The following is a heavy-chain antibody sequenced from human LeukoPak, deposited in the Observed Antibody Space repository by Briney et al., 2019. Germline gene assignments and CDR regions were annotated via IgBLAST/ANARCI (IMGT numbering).Heavy chain of an antibody. D-gene: IGHD3-10*01. Sequence: SETLSLTCAVYGGSFSGYYWSWIRQPPGKGLEWIGEINHSGSTNYNPSLKSRVTISVDTSKNQFSLKLSSVTAADTAVYYCARDFYYGSGSYLDAFDIWGQGPMDTVSS. V-gene: IGHV4-34*01. CDR2: INHSGST. CDR1: GGSFSGYY. J-gene: IGHJ3*02. CDR3: ARDFYYGSGSYLDAFDI.